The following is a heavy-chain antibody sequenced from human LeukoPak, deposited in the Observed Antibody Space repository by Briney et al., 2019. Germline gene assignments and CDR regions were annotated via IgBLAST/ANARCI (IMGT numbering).Heavy chain of an antibody. Sequence: GGSLRLSCGASGFTFSRYSMNWVRQAPGKGLEWVSAISSSGSYIYYAQSVKGRFTIARDNTKNSLYLQITCQRSEDTAVYYCASRNQYCGGDCFWAFDIWGQGTMVTVSS. CDR1: GFTFSRYS. J-gene: IGHJ3*02. V-gene: IGHV3-21*01. D-gene: IGHD2-21*02. CDR3: ASRNQYCGGDCFWAFDI. CDR2: ISSSGSYI.